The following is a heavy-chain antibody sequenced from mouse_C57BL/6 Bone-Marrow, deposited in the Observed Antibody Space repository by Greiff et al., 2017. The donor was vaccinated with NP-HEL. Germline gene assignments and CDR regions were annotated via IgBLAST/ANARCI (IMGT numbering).Heavy chain of an antibody. CDR3: ARYSNYADGDY. V-gene: IGHV5-6*01. CDR2: ISSGGSYT. D-gene: IGHD2-5*01. Sequence: EVQGVESGGDLVKPGGSLKLSCAASGFTFSSYGMSWVRQTPDKRLEWVATISSGGSYTYYPDSVKGRFTISRDNAKNTLYLQMSSLKSEDTAMYYCARYSNYADGDYWGQGTSVTVSS. J-gene: IGHJ4*01. CDR1: GFTFSSYG.